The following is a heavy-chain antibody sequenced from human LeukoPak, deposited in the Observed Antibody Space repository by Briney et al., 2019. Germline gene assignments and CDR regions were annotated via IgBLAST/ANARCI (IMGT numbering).Heavy chain of an antibody. CDR2: ISGYNGYT. V-gene: IGHV1-18*01. CDR3: AREAGGATEFYFDY. J-gene: IGHJ4*02. Sequence: GASVKVSCKASGYTFTSYGISWVRQAPGQGLEWMGWISGYNGYTHNAQKFQDRVTMTTDTSTTTAYMELRGLTSDDTAVYYCAREAGGATEFYFDYWGQGTLVTVSS. D-gene: IGHD1-26*01. CDR1: GYTFTSYG.